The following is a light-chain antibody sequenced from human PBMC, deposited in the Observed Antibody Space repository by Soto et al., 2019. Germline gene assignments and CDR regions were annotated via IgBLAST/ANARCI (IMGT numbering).Light chain of an antibody. Sequence: EIVLTQSPGTLSLSPGERATLSCRASQSVSSSYLAWYQQKPGQAPRLLIYGASSRATGIPDRFSCSGSGTDFTLTISRLEPEDFAVYYCQQYDSSPWTCGQGTKVEIK. J-gene: IGKJ1*01. CDR1: QSVSSSY. CDR2: GAS. CDR3: QQYDSSPWT. V-gene: IGKV3-20*01.